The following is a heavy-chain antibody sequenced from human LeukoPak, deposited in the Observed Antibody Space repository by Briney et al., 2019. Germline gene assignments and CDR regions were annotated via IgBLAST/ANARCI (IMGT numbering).Heavy chain of an antibody. D-gene: IGHD2-15*01. V-gene: IGHV3-53*01. CDR3: ATGSCSGAGCNYGTPLDY. CDR1: GFTVSSNY. J-gene: IGHJ4*02. CDR2: IYSTGTI. Sequence: GSLRLSCAASGFTVSSNYMSWVRQAPGKGLEWVSVIYSTGTIYYADSVKGRFTISRDNSKNTLYLQMSSLRVEDTAMYYCATGSCSGAGCNYGTPLDYWGRGTLLTVSS.